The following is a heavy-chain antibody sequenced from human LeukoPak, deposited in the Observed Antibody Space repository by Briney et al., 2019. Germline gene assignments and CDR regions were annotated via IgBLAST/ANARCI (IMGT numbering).Heavy chain of an antibody. CDR3: ARESDFWSGYYYLDY. CDR1: ESIFTNLL. D-gene: IGHD3-3*01. Sequence: GASVKVSCKASESIFTNLLIHWVRQAPGQGLEWMGWLVAKNGGTHYAQNFQGRVTMTRDTSIRTAYMELRSLRSDDTAVYYCARESDFWSGYYYLDYWGQGTLVTVSS. J-gene: IGHJ4*02. CDR2: LVAKNGGT. V-gene: IGHV1-2*02.